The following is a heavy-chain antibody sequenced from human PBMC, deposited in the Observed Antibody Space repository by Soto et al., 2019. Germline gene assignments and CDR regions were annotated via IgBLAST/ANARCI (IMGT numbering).Heavy chain of an antibody. Sequence: QVQLVQSGAEVKKPGASVKVSCKASGYTFTSYYMHWVRQAPGQGLEWMGIINPSGGSTSYAQKFQGRDTMTRDTSTSTVYMELSSLRSEDTAVYYCAAFSYSIAAADSFDYWGQGTLVTVSS. D-gene: IGHD6-13*01. CDR3: AAFSYSIAAADSFDY. CDR2: INPSGGST. V-gene: IGHV1-46*01. J-gene: IGHJ4*02. CDR1: GYTFTSYY.